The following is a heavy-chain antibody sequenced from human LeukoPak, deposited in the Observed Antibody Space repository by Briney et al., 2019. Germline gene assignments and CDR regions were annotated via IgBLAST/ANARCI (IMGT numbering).Heavy chain of an antibody. Sequence: ASVKVSCKASGGTFSSYAISWVRQAPGQGLEWMGRIIPILGIANYAQKFQGRVTITADKSTSTAYMELSSLRSEDTAVYYCAREIAAAGTGNLDYWGQGTLVTVSS. J-gene: IGHJ4*02. CDR2: IIPILGIA. V-gene: IGHV1-69*04. D-gene: IGHD6-13*01. CDR3: AREIAAAGTGNLDY. CDR1: GGTFSSYA.